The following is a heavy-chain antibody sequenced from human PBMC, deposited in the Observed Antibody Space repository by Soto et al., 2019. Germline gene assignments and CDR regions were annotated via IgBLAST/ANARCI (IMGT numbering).Heavy chain of an antibody. CDR1: GFTFDSYA. CDR3: AKDTVGGYSFWSGYYSDGLDV. CDR2: ISGSADGT. V-gene: IGHV3-23*01. J-gene: IGHJ3*01. Sequence: EVKLLESGGGLAQPGGSLRLSCVGSGFTFDSYAISWVRQAPGKGLQWISAISGSADGTDYAHSVKGRFTISRDNSRNTVHLQMDSPRVEDTALYYCAKDTVGGYSFWSGYYSDGLDVWGQGTMVTVSS. D-gene: IGHD3-3*01.